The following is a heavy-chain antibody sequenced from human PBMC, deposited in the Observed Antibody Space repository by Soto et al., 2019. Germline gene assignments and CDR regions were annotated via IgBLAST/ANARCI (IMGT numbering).Heavy chain of an antibody. CDR2: ISYDGSNK. CDR1: GFTFSSYA. D-gene: IGHD6-19*01. V-gene: IGHV3-30-3*01. CDR3: ARAAYLSSGWDLDY. J-gene: IGHJ4*02. Sequence: QVQLVESGGGVVQPGRSLRLSCAASGFTFSSYAMHWVRQAPGKGLEWVAVISYDGSNKYYADSVKDRFTISRDNSKNSLYLQMNSLRAEDTAVYYCARAAYLSSGWDLDYWGQGTLVTVSS.